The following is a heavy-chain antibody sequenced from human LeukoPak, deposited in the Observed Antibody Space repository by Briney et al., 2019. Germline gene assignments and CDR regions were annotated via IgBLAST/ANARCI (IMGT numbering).Heavy chain of an antibody. CDR3: ARGTSAAY. CDR1: GYTFATLG. V-gene: IGHV1-18*01. J-gene: IGHJ4*02. Sequence: ASVKVSCKASGYTFATLGITWVRQAPGQGLEWMGRISANNGDTKHAQKLQGRVTMTTDTSTSTAYMELRSLRSDDTAVYYCARGTSAAYWGQGTLVTVSS. D-gene: IGHD2-8*01. CDR2: ISANNGDT.